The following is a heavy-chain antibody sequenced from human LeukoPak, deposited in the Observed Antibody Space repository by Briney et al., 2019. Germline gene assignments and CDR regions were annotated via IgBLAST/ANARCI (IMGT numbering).Heavy chain of an antibody. V-gene: IGHV3-23*01. J-gene: IGHJ4*02. CDR1: GFTFSGHA. Sequence: PGGSLRLSCAASGFTFSGHAMGWVRQAPGKGLDWVSSISGSGTNTYYADSVKGRFTISRDNSKNTLYLQMNSLRAEDTAVYYCAKGLRITMVRGVIMNSDYWGQGTLVTVSS. CDR2: ISGSGTNT. D-gene: IGHD3-10*01. CDR3: AKGLRITMVRGVIMNSDY.